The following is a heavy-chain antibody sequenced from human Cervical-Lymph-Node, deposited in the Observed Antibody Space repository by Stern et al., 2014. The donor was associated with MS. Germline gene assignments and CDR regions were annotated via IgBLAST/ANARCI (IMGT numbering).Heavy chain of an antibody. Sequence: VQLVQSGAEVKKPGSSVNVSCMASGGTFSSSYAITWMRQAPGQGLEWMGRIIPILGLPYYAQKFQGRVTITADTSTNTAYMGLNSLTSEDTAVYYCARGVVSNRATATLHNLFDPWGQGTLVTVSS. CDR2: IIPILGLP. CDR3: ARGVVSNRATATLHNLFDP. V-gene: IGHV1-69*04. J-gene: IGHJ5*02. CDR1: GGTFSSSYA. D-gene: IGHD1-1*01.